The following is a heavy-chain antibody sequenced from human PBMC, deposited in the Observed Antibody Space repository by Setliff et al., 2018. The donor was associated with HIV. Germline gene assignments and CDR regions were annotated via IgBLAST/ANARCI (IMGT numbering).Heavy chain of an antibody. V-gene: IGHV1-18*01. J-gene: IGHJ5*01. D-gene: IGHD2-15*01. CDR1: GYTFTSYG. Sequence: ASVKVSCKASGYTFTSYGISWVRQAPGQGLEWMGWISAYNGTTNHAQKFQGRVTITADKSTSTAYMELSSLRSEDTAVYYCARDQGGWYDLWGQGTLVTVSS. CDR3: ARDQGGWYDL. CDR2: ISAYNGTT.